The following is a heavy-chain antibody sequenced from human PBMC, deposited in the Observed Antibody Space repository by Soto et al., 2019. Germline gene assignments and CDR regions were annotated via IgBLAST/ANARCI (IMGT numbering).Heavy chain of an antibody. V-gene: IGHV3-9*01. CDR1: GFTFDDYA. CDR3: AKGEMATIKGEFDY. Sequence: PGGSLRLSCAASGFTFDDYAMHWVRQAPGKGLEWVSGISWNSGSIGYADSVKGRFTISRDNAKNSLYLQMNSLRAEDTALYYCAKGEMATIKGEFDYWGQGTLVTVSS. J-gene: IGHJ4*02. CDR2: ISWNSGSI. D-gene: IGHD5-12*01.